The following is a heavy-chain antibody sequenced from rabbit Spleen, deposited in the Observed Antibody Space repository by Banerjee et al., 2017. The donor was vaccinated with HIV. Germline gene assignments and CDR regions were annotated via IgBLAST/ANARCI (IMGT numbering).Heavy chain of an antibody. D-gene: IGHD1-1*01. Sequence: QSLEESGGGLVQPEGSLTLTCTASGVSFSTSNYMCWVRQAPGKGLEWIACVDTGSSGFTYFASWAKGRFTISKTSSTTVTLQMTSLTAADTATYFCARDLTGVIGWNFGWWGPGTLVTVS. CDR3: ARDLTGVIGWNFGW. J-gene: IGHJ4*01. CDR2: VDTGSSGFT. V-gene: IGHV1S40*01. CDR1: GVSFSTSNY.